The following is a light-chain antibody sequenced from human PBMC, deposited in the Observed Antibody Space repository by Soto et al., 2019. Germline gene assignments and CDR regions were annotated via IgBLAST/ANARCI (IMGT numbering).Light chain of an antibody. J-gene: IGKJ1*01. Sequence: DIQMTQSPSSLSASVGDRVTITCRSSQSINNYLSWYQQRPGKAPKVIIYDASSLQSGVPSRFRGGRSGTDFSLTISRLQPEDFATYYCQQGFSAPPWTFGQGTKVEV. CDR1: QSINNY. V-gene: IGKV1-39*01. CDR3: QQGFSAPPWT. CDR2: DAS.